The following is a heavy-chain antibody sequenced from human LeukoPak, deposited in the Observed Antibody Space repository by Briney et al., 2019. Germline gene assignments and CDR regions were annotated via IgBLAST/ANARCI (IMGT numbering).Heavy chain of an antibody. CDR1: GGSISSSNW. D-gene: IGHD3-10*01. J-gene: IGHJ6*04. CDR3: ARVLGGFGELFRSYGMDV. V-gene: IGHV4-4*02. CDR2: IYHSGST. Sequence: PSGTLSLTCAVSGGSISSSNWWSWVRQPPGKGLEWIGEIYHSGSTNYNPSLKSRVTISVDKSKNQFSLKLSSVTAADTAVYYCARVLGGFGELFRSYGMDVWGKGTTVTVSS.